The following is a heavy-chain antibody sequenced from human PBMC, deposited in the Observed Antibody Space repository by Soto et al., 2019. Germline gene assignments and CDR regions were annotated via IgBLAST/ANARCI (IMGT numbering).Heavy chain of an antibody. V-gene: IGHV3-7*01. CDR2: IKQDGSEK. Sequence: GGSLRLSCAASGFTFSSYWMSWVRQAPGKGLEWVANIKQDGSEKYYVDSVKGRFTISRDNAKNSLYLQMNSLRAEDTAVYYCARDRSRRDGYKDRMDVWGQGTTVTVSS. J-gene: IGHJ6*02. CDR3: ARDRSRRDGYKDRMDV. D-gene: IGHD5-12*01. CDR1: GFTFSSYW.